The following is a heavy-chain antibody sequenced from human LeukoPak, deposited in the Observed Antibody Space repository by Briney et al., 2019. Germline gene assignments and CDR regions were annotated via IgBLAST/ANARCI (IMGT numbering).Heavy chain of an antibody. V-gene: IGHV3-66*01. CDR2: IYSGGST. CDR1: GFTVSSNY. D-gene: IGHD3-10*01. CDR3: ARSPTMVRGVRRGYYYYGMDV. Sequence: PGGSLRLSCAASGFTVSSNYMSWVRQAPGKGLEWVSVIYSGGSTYYADSVKGRFTISRDNSKNTLYLQMNSLRAEDTAVYYCARSPTMVRGVRRGYYYYGMDVWGQGTTVTVSS. J-gene: IGHJ6*02.